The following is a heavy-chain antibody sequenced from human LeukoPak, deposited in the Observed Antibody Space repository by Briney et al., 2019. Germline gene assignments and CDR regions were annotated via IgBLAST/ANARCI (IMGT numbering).Heavy chain of an antibody. V-gene: IGHV1-18*01. CDR1: GYTFTSYA. CDR3: ARDRSSGSYYPNWFDP. D-gene: IGHD3-10*01. Sequence: ASVKVSCKASGYTFTSYAMHWVRQAPGQGLEWMGWISAYNGNTNYEQKFQGRVTMTADTSTSTAYMELRSLRSDDTAVYYCARDRSSGSYYPNWFDPWGQGTLVTVSS. J-gene: IGHJ5*02. CDR2: ISAYNGNT.